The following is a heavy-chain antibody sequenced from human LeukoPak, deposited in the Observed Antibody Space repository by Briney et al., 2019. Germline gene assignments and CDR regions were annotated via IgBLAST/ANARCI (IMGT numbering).Heavy chain of an antibody. D-gene: IGHD3-10*01. J-gene: IGHJ4*02. CDR2: TYYSGST. Sequence: SETLSLTCTVSGGSISSYYWSWIRQPPGKGLEWIGYTYYSGSTNYNPSLKSRVTISVDTSKNQFSLKLSSVTAADTAVYYCASGGPYYYGSGSYPHWGQGTLVTVSS. V-gene: IGHV4-59*08. CDR1: GGSISSYY. CDR3: ASGGPYYYGSGSYPH.